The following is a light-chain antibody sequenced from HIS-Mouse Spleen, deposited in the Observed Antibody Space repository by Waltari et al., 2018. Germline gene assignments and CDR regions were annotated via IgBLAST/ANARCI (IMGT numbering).Light chain of an antibody. J-gene: IGLJ1*01. CDR1: SSYVGGSHS. CDR2: EVS. CDR3: SSYAGSNNSLYV. V-gene: IGLV2-8*01. Sequence: QSALTQPPSASGSPGQSVTISCTGTSSYVGGSHSVSWSQQHPGNAPKLMIYEVSKRPSGVPDRFSGAKSGNTASLTVSGLQAEDEADYYCSSYAGSNNSLYVFGTGTKVTVL.